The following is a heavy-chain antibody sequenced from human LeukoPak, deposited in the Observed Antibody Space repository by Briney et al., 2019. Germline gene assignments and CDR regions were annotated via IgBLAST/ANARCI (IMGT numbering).Heavy chain of an antibody. Sequence: PSETLSLTCAVSGFSIGSGYYWGWIRQPPGKGLEWIGNIYHSGSTYYNPSLMSRITISIDTSNNQFSLKLSSVTAADTAVYYCATTSGSYSHFHHWGQGTLVTVSS. CDR2: IYHSGST. CDR1: GFSIGSGYY. V-gene: IGHV4-38-2*01. D-gene: IGHD1-26*01. CDR3: ATTSGSYSHFHH. J-gene: IGHJ1*01.